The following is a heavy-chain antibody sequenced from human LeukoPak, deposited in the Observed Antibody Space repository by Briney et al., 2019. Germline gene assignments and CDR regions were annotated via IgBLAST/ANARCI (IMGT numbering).Heavy chain of an antibody. J-gene: IGHJ4*02. D-gene: IGHD5-18*01. CDR1: GFTFSSHE. CDR2: ISSGGTTI. CDR3: ARVEDTATRGFYFDY. V-gene: IGHV3-48*03. Sequence: GGSLRLSCAASGFTFSSHEMNWFRQAPGKGLEWVSYISSGGTTIYYADSVKGRFTISRDNAKNSLYLQMNSLRAEDTAVYYCARVEDTATRGFYFDYWGQGTLVTVSS.